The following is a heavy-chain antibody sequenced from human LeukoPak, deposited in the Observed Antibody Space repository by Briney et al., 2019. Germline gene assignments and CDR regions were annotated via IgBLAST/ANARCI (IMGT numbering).Heavy chain of an antibody. CDR1: GYTFTSYG. J-gene: IGHJ6*02. CDR3: ARTGDGSGSYSYYYGMDV. CDR2: ISAYNGNT. V-gene: IGHV1-18*01. Sequence: GASVKVSCKASGYTFTSYGISWVRQAPGQGLEWMGWISAYNGNTNYAQKLQGRVTMTTDTSTSTAYMELRSLRPDDTAVYYCARTGDGSGSYSYYYGMDVWGQGTTVTVSS. D-gene: IGHD3-10*01.